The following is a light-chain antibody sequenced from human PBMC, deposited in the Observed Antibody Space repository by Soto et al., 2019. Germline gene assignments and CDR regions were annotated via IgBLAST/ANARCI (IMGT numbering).Light chain of an antibody. CDR1: ESIDSW. CDR3: QQYYSYLIT. J-gene: IGKJ5*01. Sequence: DIPSTQGPATLSASVGDRVNITCRASESIDSWLAWYQQKPGKAPKLLIYGASNLQSGVPSRFSGSGSGTDFTLTISCLQSEDFATYYCQQYYSYLITFGQGTRLEI. CDR2: GAS. V-gene: IGKV1-5*01.